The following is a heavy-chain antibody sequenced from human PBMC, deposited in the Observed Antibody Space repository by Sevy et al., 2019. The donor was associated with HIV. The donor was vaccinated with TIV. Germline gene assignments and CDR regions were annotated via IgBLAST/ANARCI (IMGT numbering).Heavy chain of an antibody. J-gene: IGHJ6*02. CDR2: IYYSGST. CDR1: GGSISSYY. D-gene: IGHD3-10*01. CDR3: TGVVLWLGELSSYYYYGMDV. V-gene: IGHV4-59*01. Sequence: SETLSLTCTVSGGSISSYYWSWIRQPPGKGLEWIGYIYYSGSTNYNPSLKSRVTILVETSTNQYSLKLSSVTAADTAVYYCTGVVLWLGELSSYYYYGMDVWGQRTTVTVSS.